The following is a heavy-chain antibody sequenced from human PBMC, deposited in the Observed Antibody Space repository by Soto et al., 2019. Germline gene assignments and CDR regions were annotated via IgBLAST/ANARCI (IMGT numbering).Heavy chain of an antibody. CDR2: ISAHNGNT. D-gene: IGHD1-1*01. J-gene: IGHJ4*02. CDR3: ARGRYGDY. CDR1: GYAFTTYG. V-gene: IGHV1-18*01. Sequence: QVHLVQSGAEVKKPGASVKVSCKGSGYAFTTYGITWVRQAPGQGLEWMGWISAHNGNTNYAQKLQGRVTVTRDTSTSTAYMELRSLRSDDTAVDYCARGRYGDYWGQGALVTFSS.